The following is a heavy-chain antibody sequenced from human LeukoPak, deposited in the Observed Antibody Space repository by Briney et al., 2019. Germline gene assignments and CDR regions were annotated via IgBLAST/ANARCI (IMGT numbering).Heavy chain of an antibody. J-gene: IGHJ4*02. Sequence: GASVKVSCKASGYTFTSYGISWVRQAPGQGLEWMGWISAYNGNTNYAQKLQGRVTMTTDTSTSTAYMELRSLGSDDTAVYYCARVTPYYYDSSGYPDYWGQGTLATVSS. CDR1: GYTFTSYG. CDR3: ARVTPYYYDSSGYPDY. V-gene: IGHV1-18*01. D-gene: IGHD3-22*01. CDR2: ISAYNGNT.